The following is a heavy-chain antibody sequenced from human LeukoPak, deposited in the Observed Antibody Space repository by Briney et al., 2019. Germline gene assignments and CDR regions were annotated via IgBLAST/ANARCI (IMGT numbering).Heavy chain of an antibody. CDR3: AGGYYTGAFDY. CDR2: IHYTGST. D-gene: IGHD3-3*01. V-gene: IGHV4-59*01. J-gene: IGHJ4*02. CDR1: GGSIRSYY. Sequence: SETLSLTCTVSGGSIRSYYWSWIRQPPGKGLEWIGYIHYTGSTNYNPSLKSRVTISVDTSKNQFSLKLSSVTAADTAVYYCAGGYYTGAFDYWGQGTLVTVSS.